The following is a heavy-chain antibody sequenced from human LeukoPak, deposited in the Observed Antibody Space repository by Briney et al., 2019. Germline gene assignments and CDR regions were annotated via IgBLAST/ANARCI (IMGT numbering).Heavy chain of an antibody. V-gene: IGHV4-39*01. CDR2: IYYSGST. J-gene: IGHJ4*02. Sequence: SETLSLTCTVSGGSISSSSYYWGWIRQPPGKGLEWIGSIYYSGSTYYNPSLKSRVTMSVDTSKNQFSLKLSSVTAADTAVYYCASYNWNYETFDYWGQGTLVTVSS. CDR1: GGSISSSSYY. CDR3: ASYNWNYETFDY. D-gene: IGHD1-7*01.